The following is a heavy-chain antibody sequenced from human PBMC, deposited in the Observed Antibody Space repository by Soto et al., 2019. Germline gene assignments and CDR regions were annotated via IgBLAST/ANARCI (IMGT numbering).Heavy chain of an antibody. J-gene: IGHJ5*02. CDR1: GGSFSGYY. CDR2: INHSGST. V-gene: IGHV4-34*01. D-gene: IGHD2-2*01. Sequence: PSETLSLTCAVYGGSFSGYYWSWIRQPPGKGLEWIGEINHSGSTNYNPSLKSRVTISVDTSKNQFSLKLSSVTAADTAVYYCARGYCSSTSCYYIPNWFDPWGQGTLVT. CDR3: ARGYCSSTSCYYIPNWFDP.